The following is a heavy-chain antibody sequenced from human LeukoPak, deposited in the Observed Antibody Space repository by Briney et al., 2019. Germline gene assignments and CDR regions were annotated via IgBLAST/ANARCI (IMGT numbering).Heavy chain of an antibody. V-gene: IGHV1-2*02. CDR1: GYTFTGYY. J-gene: IGHJ6*02. CDR3: ATLAYYDFWSGSYYYGMDV. CDR2: INPNSGGT. D-gene: IGHD3-3*01. Sequence: ASVKVSCKASGYTFTGYYMHWVRQAPGQGLEWMGWINPNSGGTNYAQKFQGRVTMTRDTSISTAYMDLRRLRSDDTAVYYCATLAYYDFWSGSYYYGMDVWGQGTTVTVSS.